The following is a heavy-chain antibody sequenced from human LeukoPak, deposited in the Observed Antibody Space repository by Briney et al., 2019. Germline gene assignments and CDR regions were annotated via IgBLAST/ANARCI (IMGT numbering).Heavy chain of an antibody. CDR2: IYSGDST. V-gene: IGHV3-53*01. D-gene: IGHD3-10*01. CDR3: ARVMRLTMIRGVPPWFDP. J-gene: IGHJ5*02. Sequence: GGSLRLSCAASGFTVSSNFMSWDRQAPGKGLEWVSVIYSGDSTYYADSVKGRFTISRDNSKNTLYLQMNSLRAEDTAVYYCARVMRLTMIRGVPPWFDPWGQGTLVTVSS. CDR1: GFTVSSNF.